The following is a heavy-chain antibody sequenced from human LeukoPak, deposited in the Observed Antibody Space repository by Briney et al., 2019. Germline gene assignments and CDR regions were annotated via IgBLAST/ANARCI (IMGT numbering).Heavy chain of an antibody. V-gene: IGHV3-30*18. Sequence: GGSLRLSCAASGFTFNNYAMHWVRQAPGKGLEWVAVISYDGSNKYYADSVKGRFTISRDNSKNTLYLQMNSLRAEDTAVYYCAKDVNDIVVVPAAIDDAFDIWGQGTMVTVSS. J-gene: IGHJ3*02. CDR2: ISYDGSNK. D-gene: IGHD2-2*02. CDR1: GFTFNNYA. CDR3: AKDVNDIVVVPAAIDDAFDI.